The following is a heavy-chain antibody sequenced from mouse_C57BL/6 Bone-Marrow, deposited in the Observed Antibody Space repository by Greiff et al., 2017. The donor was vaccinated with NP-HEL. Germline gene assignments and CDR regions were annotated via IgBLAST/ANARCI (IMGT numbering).Heavy chain of an antibody. Sequence: QVQLQQPGAELVKPGASVRLSCKASGSTFTSYWMQWVKQRPGQGLEWIGEIDPSDSYATYNQKFNGKATLTVDTSSSPAYMQLSSLASDDSAVYYCARGFYYDSYFDDWGKGTTVTV. CDR2: IDPSDSYA. CDR3: ARGFYYDSYFDD. CDR1: GSTFTSYW. J-gene: IGHJ2*01. V-gene: IGHV1-50*01. D-gene: IGHD2-4*01.